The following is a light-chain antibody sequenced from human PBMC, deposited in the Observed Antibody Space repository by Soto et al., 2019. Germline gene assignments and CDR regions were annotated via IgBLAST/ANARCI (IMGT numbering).Light chain of an antibody. CDR2: AAS. Sequence: DIQMTQSPSSLSASVGDRVTITCRASQSISSSLNWYQQKPGKAPKLLIYAASSLQSGVPSRFSGSGSGTDFTLTISSLQPEDFATYYCQQSYSNPPITFGQGTRLEIK. CDR1: QSISSS. J-gene: IGKJ5*01. V-gene: IGKV1-39*01. CDR3: QQSYSNPPIT.